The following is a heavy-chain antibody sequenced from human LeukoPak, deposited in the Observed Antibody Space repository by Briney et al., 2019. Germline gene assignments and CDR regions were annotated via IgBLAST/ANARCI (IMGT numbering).Heavy chain of an antibody. CDR2: INSDGSST. V-gene: IGHV3-74*01. CDR3: ARTYYYDSSGYHLSY. CDR1: GFTFSSYW. D-gene: IGHD3-22*01. J-gene: IGHJ4*02. Sequence: GGSLRLSCAASGFTFSSYWMHWVRQAPGKGLVWVSRINSDGSSTSYADSVKGRFTISRDNAKNTPYLQMNSLRAEDTAVYYCARTYYYDSSGYHLSYWGQGTLVTVSS.